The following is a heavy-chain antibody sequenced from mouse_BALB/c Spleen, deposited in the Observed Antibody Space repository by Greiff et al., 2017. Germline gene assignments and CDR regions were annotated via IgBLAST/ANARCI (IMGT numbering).Heavy chain of an antibody. J-gene: IGHJ2*01. CDR3: ARNWYYFDY. D-gene: IGHD4-1*01. Sequence: EVKLVESGGGLVQPGGSRKLSCAASGFTFSSFGMHWVRQAPEKGLEWVAYISSGSSTIYYADTVKGRFTISRDNPKHTLFLQMTSLRSEDTAMYYCARNWYYFDYWSQGTTLTVSS. CDR1: GFTFSSFG. V-gene: IGHV5-17*02. CDR2: ISSGSSTI.